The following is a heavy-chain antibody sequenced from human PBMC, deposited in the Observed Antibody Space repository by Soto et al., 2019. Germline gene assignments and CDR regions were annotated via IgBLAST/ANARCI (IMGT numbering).Heavy chain of an antibody. CDR2: IYPGDSDT. CDR1: GYSFTSYW. J-gene: IGHJ6*02. V-gene: IGHV5-51*01. CDR3: ARHYCSSTSCYPVYYYYYGMDV. D-gene: IGHD2-2*01. Sequence: LKISCKGSGYSFTSYWIGWVRQVPGKGLEWMGIIYPGDSDTRYSPSFQGQVTISADKSISTAYLQWSSLKASDTAMYYCARHYCSSTSCYPVYYYYYGMDVWGQGTTVTVSS.